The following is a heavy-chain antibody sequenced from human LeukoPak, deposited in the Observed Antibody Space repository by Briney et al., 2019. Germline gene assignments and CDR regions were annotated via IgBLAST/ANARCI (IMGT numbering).Heavy chain of an antibody. CDR3: SWRLEC. CDR2: IKEDGSEK. Sequence: GGSLRLSCGASGFPFSSNWVEWVRPATGKGVEWVANIKEDGSEKQYVDSVKGQFSSSRDNAENSLYLQMNSYRVEDTAIYYCSWRLECWGQGTLITVS. D-gene: IGHD3-3*01. V-gene: IGHV3-7*01. CDR1: GFPFSSNW. J-gene: IGHJ4*02.